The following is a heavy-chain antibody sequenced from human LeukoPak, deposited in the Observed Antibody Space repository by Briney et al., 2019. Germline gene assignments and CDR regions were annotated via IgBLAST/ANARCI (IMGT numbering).Heavy chain of an antibody. CDR2: VYYRGNA. V-gene: IGHV4-39*01. Sequence: SETLSLTCSVSGASITTRPYYYGWIRQSPTRGLAWIASVYYRGNAYYRPSLISRATSSVDRSKNQVSLNLSSVTATDTADYYCATHEEGSYLETWGQGTLVIVSS. D-gene: IGHD3-10*01. CDR1: GASITTRPYY. J-gene: IGHJ4*01. CDR3: ATHEEGSYLET.